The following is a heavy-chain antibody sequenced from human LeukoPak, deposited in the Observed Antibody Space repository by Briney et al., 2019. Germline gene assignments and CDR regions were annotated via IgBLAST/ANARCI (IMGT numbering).Heavy chain of an antibody. CDR1: GYTFTTYG. V-gene: IGHV1-18*01. D-gene: IGHD3-22*01. CDR2: ITPNNGNI. J-gene: IGHJ3*02. Sequence: ASVKVSCKASGYTFTTYGITWVRQAPGQGLEWMGWITPNNGNINYAQKFQGRFTMTTDTSTTTAYMELRSLRSDDTAVYYCARGGKYYYDSSAYYQAGAFDIWGQGTMVTVSS. CDR3: ARGGKYYYDSSAYYQAGAFDI.